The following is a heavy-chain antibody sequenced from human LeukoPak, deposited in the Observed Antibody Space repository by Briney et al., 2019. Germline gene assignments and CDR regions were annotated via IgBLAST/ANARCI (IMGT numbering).Heavy chain of an antibody. CDR1: GFTFSTYA. CDR2: IDGGATNT. Sequence: GGSLRLSCAASGFTFSTYAMGWVRQAPGERLEWVSAIDGGATNTPYADSVKGRFTISRDNSKNTLYLQMNSLRGEDTAIYYCATKNTGFCSGGYCYYFDFWGQGTLVTVSS. CDR3: ATKNTGFCSGGYCYYFDF. V-gene: IGHV3-23*01. D-gene: IGHD2-15*01. J-gene: IGHJ4*02.